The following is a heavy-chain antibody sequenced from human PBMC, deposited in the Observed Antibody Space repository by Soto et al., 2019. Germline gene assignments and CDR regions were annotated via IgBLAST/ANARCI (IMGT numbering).Heavy chain of an antibody. CDR3: ASRSTVVVAATEAFDY. CDR1: GGTFSTYT. J-gene: IGHJ4*02. D-gene: IGHD2-15*01. Sequence: QVQLVQSGAEVKKPGSSVKVSCKASGGTFSTYTISWVRQAPGQGLEWMGRIIPILGIANYAQKFQGRVTITADKSTSTAYMGLCSLGSEDTAVYYCASRSTVVVAATEAFDYWGQGTLVTVSS. CDR2: IIPILGIA. V-gene: IGHV1-69*02.